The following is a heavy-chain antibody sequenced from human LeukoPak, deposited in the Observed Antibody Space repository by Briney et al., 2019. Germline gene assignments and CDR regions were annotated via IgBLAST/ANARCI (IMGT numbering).Heavy chain of an antibody. D-gene: IGHD4-17*01. J-gene: IGHJ4*02. Sequence: PGGSLRLSCAASGFTFSSDAMNWVRLAPGKGLEWVSSVGGSSGGSTQYADSVKGRFTISRDNSKNTLYLQMNSLRAEDTAVYYCARDNLSVGYGDYGILDYWGQGTLVTVSS. V-gene: IGHV3-23*01. CDR1: GFTFSSDA. CDR2: VGGSSGGST. CDR3: ARDNLSVGYGDYGILDY.